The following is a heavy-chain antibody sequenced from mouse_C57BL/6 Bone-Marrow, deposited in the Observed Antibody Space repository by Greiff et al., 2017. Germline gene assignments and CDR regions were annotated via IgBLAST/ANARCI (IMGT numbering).Heavy chain of an antibody. CDR3: ARHSSGYFDY. CDR1: GNTFTSYW. Sequence: QVQLQQPGAELVRPGSSVKLSCKASGNTFTSYWMDWVKQRPGQGLEWIGNIYPSDSETHYNQKFKDKATLTVDKSSSTAYMQLSSLTSEDSAVYYCARHSSGYFDYWGQGTTLTASS. D-gene: IGHD3-2*02. CDR2: IYPSDSET. V-gene: IGHV1-61*01. J-gene: IGHJ2*01.